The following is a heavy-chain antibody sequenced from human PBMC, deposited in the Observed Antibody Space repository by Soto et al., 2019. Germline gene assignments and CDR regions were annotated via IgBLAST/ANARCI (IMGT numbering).Heavy chain of an antibody. D-gene: IGHD3-3*01. CDR3: AKRWGDRFLEPRDYFDY. V-gene: IGHV3-23*01. Sequence: EVQLLESGGGLVQPGGSLRLSCAASGFTFSSYAMSWVRQAPGKGLEWVSTISGSGGSTYHADSVKGRLTISRDNSKNTLYLQMNSLTAEDTARYYCAKRWGDRFLEPRDYFDYWGQGTLVTVSS. CDR2: ISGSGGST. CDR1: GFTFSSYA. J-gene: IGHJ4*02.